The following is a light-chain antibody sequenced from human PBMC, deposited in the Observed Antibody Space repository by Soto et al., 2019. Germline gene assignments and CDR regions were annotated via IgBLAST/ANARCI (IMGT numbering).Light chain of an antibody. CDR2: EVS. Sequence: QSVLTQPASVSGSPGQSITIPCTGTSSDVGGYNYVSWYQQHPGKAPKLMIYEVSNRPSGVSNRFSGSKSGNTASLTISGLQAEDEADYYCGSYTSSSEVFGTGTKVTVL. J-gene: IGLJ1*01. V-gene: IGLV2-14*01. CDR1: SSDVGGYNY. CDR3: GSYTSSSEV.